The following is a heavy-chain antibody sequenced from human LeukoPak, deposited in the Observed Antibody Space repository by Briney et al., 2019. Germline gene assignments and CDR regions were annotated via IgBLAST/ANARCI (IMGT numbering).Heavy chain of an antibody. V-gene: IGHV3-33*06. CDR1: GFTFSSYG. CDR3: AKDGIYSLYYYYYYYMDV. D-gene: IGHD1-14*01. J-gene: IGHJ6*03. Sequence: AGGSLRLSCAASGFTFSSYGMHWVRQAPGKGLEWVAVIWYDGGNKYYADSVKGRFTISRDNSKNTLYLQMNSLRAEDTAVYYCAKDGIYSLYYYYYYYMDVWGKGTTVTVSS. CDR2: IWYDGGNK.